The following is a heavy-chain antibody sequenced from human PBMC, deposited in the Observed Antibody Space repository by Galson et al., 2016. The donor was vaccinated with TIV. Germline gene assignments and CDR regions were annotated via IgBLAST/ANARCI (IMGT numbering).Heavy chain of an antibody. CDR2: ISGSGGDT. V-gene: IGHV3-23*01. J-gene: IGHJ4*02. CDR1: GFTFSTYA. Sequence: PRLSCAASGFTFSTYAMSWVRQAPEKGLEWVSSISGSGGDTYYADSVKGRFTISRDNSKNTVYLQMNSLIADDTAFYYCAKNSEWLRWYYFDYWGQGTLVTVSS. CDR3: AKNSEWLRWYYFDY. D-gene: IGHD5-12*01.